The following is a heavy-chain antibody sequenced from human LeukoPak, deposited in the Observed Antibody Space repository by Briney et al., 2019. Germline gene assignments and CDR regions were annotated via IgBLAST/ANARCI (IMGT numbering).Heavy chain of an antibody. CDR1: GYTFTHYY. D-gene: IGHD3-10*02. Sequence: ASVSVSCKTFGYTFTHYYIHWVRQAPGRGLEWMGRINPGDGSTVYAQKFLGRVTMARDTSTTTVYMELSSLGSDDTAIYFCARTPYTSVLLFSFDNWGQGTLVTVSS. V-gene: IGHV1-46*01. CDR3: ARTPYTSVLLFSFDN. J-gene: IGHJ4*02. CDR2: INPGDGST.